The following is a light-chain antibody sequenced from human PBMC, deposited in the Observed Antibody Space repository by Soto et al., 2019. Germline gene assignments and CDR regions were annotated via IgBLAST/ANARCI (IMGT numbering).Light chain of an antibody. Sequence: QSALAQPASVSGSPGQSITISCSGTSSDVGAYNYVSWYHQHHPGKAPELISYDVTDRPLGVSTRFSGSKSGNTASLTISGLQADDEGDYYCSSYTTLKTVIFGGGTQLTVL. J-gene: IGLJ2*01. CDR1: SSDVGAYNY. CDR2: DVT. CDR3: SSYTTLKTVI. V-gene: IGLV2-14*01.